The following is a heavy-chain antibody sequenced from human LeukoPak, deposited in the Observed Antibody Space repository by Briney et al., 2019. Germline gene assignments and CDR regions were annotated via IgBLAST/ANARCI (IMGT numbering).Heavy chain of an antibody. CDR3: ARGLGGNFYGSGSYYTPGYFDY. J-gene: IGHJ4*02. V-gene: IGHV4-59*12. D-gene: IGHD3-10*01. CDR2: IYYSGST. Sequence: SETLSLTCTVSGGSISSYYWSWIRQPPGKGLEWIGYIYYSGSTNYNPSLKSRVTISVDTSKNQFSLKLSSVTAADTAVYYCARGLGGNFYGSGSYYTPGYFDYWGQGTLVTVSS. CDR1: GGSISSYY.